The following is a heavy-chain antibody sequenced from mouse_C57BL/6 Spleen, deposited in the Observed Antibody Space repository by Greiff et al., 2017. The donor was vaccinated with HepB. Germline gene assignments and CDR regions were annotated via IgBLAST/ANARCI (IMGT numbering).Heavy chain of an antibody. CDR1: GYTFTSYW. V-gene: IGHV1-55*01. CDR3: ASSDITTVVSDFDD. CDR2: IYHGSGSN. J-gene: IGHJ2*01. Sequence: VQLQQPGAELVKPGASVKMSCNASGYTFTSYWITWVKQRPGQGLEWIGEIYHGSGSNTYNEKFKSKATLTVDTSTSTAYMQLSSLTSEDSAVYNCASSDITTVVSDFDDWGQGTTLTVSS. D-gene: IGHD1-1*01.